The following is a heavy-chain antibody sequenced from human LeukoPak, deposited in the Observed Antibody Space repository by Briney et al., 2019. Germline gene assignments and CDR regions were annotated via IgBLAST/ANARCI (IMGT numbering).Heavy chain of an antibody. CDR1: GYTFTGYY. J-gene: IGHJ5*02. D-gene: IGHD3-10*01. Sequence: ASVKVSCKASGYTFTGYYMHWVRQAPGQGLEWMGWINPNSGGTNYAQKFQGRVTMTTDTSTSTAYMELRSLRSDDTAVYYCARHTGSGSYYNRFINWFDPWGQGTLVTVSS. V-gene: IGHV1-2*02. CDR2: INPNSGGT. CDR3: ARHTGSGSYYNRFINWFDP.